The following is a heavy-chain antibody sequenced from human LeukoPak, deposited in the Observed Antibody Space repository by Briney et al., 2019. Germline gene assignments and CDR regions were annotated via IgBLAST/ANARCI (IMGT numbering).Heavy chain of an antibody. CDR1: GGSISGSY. J-gene: IGHJ6*02. V-gene: IGHV4-59*01. CDR3: ARDLTPSGSYYDYYYGMDV. D-gene: IGHD3-10*01. CDR2: VHSSGTT. Sequence: SETLSLTCTVSGGSISGSYWTWIRQSPGKGLEWIGYVHSSGTTNYNPSLKSRVTISVDTSKNQFSLKLSSVTAADTAVYYCARDLTPSGSYYDYYYGMDVWGQGTTVTVSS.